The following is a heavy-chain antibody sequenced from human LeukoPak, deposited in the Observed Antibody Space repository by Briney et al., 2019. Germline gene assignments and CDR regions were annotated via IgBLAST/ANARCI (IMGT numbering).Heavy chain of an antibody. V-gene: IGHV1-2*02. Sequence: PLASVKVSCKASGYTFTGYYMHWVRQAPGQGLEWMGWINPNSGGTNYAQKFQGRVTMTRDTSISTAYMELSRLRSDDTAVYYCARVRAVAGTIEPKEFDYWGQGTLVTVSS. CDR1: GYTFTGYY. J-gene: IGHJ4*02. D-gene: IGHD6-19*01. CDR2: INPNSGGT. CDR3: ARVRAVAGTIEPKEFDY.